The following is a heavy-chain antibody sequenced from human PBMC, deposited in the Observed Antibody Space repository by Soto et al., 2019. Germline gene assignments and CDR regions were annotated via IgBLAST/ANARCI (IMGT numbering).Heavy chain of an antibody. V-gene: IGHV1-2*02. Sequence: AVKVFCKSSGYTFTVYYMHWVRQAPGQGLEWMGWINPNSGGTDYAQKFQGRVTMTRDTSISTAYMELSRLRSDDTALYYCARDNYDYGDYWGQGTLVTVSS. J-gene: IGHJ4*02. CDR2: INPNSGGT. CDR1: GYTFTVYY. D-gene: IGHD3-10*01. CDR3: ARDNYDYGDY.